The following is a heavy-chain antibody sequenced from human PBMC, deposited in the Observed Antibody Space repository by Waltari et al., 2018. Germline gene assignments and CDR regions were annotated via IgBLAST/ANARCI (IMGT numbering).Heavy chain of an antibody. CDR2: IKDKSDGGTT. J-gene: IGHJ4*02. CDR3: VAPWTI. D-gene: IGHD3-3*01. CDR1: GFAFSDAW. Sequence: EGQLVESGGGLVQPGGSVTLPCAASGFAFSDAWMSWVHQVPGKGLEWVGRIKDKSDGGTTDYATPVKGRFTISRDDSKNLLSLEMNSLKTDDTGVYYCVAPWTIWGQGTLVTVSS. V-gene: IGHV3-15*01.